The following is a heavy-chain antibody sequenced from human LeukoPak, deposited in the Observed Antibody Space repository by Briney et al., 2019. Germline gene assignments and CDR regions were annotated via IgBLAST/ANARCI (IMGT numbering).Heavy chain of an antibody. CDR3: VRGAAAGSRGWFDP. Sequence: GGSLRLSCAASGFTFSNYWMHWVRQAPGKGLVWVSRCNSDGSSTYYADSVKGRFTITRDNAKNKLYLQMNSLRAEDTAVYFCVRGAAAGSRGWFDPWGQGTLVTVSS. J-gene: IGHJ5*02. CDR1: GFTFSNYW. D-gene: IGHD6-13*01. CDR2: CNSDGSST. V-gene: IGHV3-74*01.